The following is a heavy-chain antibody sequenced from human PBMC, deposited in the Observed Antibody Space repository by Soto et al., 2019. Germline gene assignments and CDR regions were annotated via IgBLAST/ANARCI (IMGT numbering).Heavy chain of an antibody. CDR3: AGERRQQLVGYYYCGMDV. V-gene: IGHV3-33*01. J-gene: IGHJ6*02. CDR2: IWYDGSNK. D-gene: IGHD6-13*01. Sequence: PGGSLKLSCAASGFTFSSYGMHWVRQAPGKGLEWVAVIWYDGSNKYYADSVKGRFTISRDNSKNTLYLQMNSLRAEDTAVYYCAGERRQQLVGYYYCGMDVWGQGTTVTVSS. CDR1: GFTFSSYG.